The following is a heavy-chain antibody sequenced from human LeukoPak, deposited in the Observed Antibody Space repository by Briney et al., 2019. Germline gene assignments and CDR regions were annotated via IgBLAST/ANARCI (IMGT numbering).Heavy chain of an antibody. CDR2: IKQDGSEE. D-gene: IGHD6-19*01. CDR1: AFSFSDYW. V-gene: IGHV3-7*05. Sequence: GGSLRLSCAASAFSFSDYWMTWPRQAPGKGLHWVAHIKQDGSEEYYVDSVKGRFTISRDNAKTSLYLQMNSLRAEDTAVYYCARWNSGWEFDYWGQGTLVSVSS. CDR3: ARWNSGWEFDY. J-gene: IGHJ4*02.